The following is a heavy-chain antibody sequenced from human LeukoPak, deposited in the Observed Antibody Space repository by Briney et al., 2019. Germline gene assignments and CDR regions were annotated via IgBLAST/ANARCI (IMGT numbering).Heavy chain of an antibody. V-gene: IGHV3-48*01. CDR2: ISGSGSSI. D-gene: IGHD3-22*01. CDR3: AREFVDSSFDF. CDR1: EFTFSSYW. J-gene: IGHJ4*02. Sequence: GGSLRLSCAASEFTFSSYWMSWVRQAPGKGLEWVSYISGSGSSIYYADSVKGRFTISRDNAKNSLYLQMNSLRAEDTAVYYCAREFVDSSFDFWGQGTLVTVSS.